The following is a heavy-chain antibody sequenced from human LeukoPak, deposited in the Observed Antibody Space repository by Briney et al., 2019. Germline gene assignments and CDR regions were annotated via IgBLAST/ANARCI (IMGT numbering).Heavy chain of an antibody. V-gene: IGHV1-2*02. CDR2: FNPNSGGT. Sequence: ASVKVSCKASGYTITGYYMHWVRQAPGQGLEWMGWFNPNSGGTNYAQKFQGRVTMTRDTSISTAYMELSRLRSDDTAVYYCARDPATYYDSSIDYWGQGTLVTVSS. CDR3: ARDPATYYDSSIDY. CDR1: GYTITGYY. J-gene: IGHJ4*02. D-gene: IGHD3-22*01.